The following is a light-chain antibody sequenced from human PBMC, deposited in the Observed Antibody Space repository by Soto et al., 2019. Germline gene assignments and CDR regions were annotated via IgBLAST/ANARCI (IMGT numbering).Light chain of an antibody. CDR1: QSVSSSY. CDR3: QHYGSSPWT. Sequence: EIVLTQSPGTLSLSPGERATLSCRASQSVSSSYLAWYQQKPGQAPRLLIYGASNRATGIPDRFSGSGSGTDFTLTISRLEPEDFAVYYCQHYGSSPWTFGQGTKVGIK. V-gene: IGKV3-20*01. J-gene: IGKJ1*01. CDR2: GAS.